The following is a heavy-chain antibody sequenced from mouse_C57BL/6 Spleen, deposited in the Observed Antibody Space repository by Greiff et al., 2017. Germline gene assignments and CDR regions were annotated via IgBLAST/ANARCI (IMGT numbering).Heavy chain of an antibody. V-gene: IGHV1-80*01. D-gene: IGHD2-4*01. CDR1: GYAFSSYW. J-gene: IGHJ4*01. CDR3: ARKEYEYDVYYAMDY. Sequence: QVQLQQSGAELVKPGASVKISCKASGYAFSSYWMNWVKQRPGKGLEWIGQIYPGDGDTNYNGKFKGKATLTADKSSSTAYMQLSSLTSEDSAVYFCARKEYEYDVYYAMDYWGQGTSVTVSS. CDR2: IYPGDGDT.